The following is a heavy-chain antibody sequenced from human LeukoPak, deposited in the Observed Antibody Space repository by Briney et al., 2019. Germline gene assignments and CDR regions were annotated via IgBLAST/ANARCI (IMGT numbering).Heavy chain of an antibody. V-gene: IGHV3-23*01. CDR3: SKSCIFYDSSGYYVGEKYYFDY. CDR2: ISASGTST. J-gene: IGHJ4*02. CDR1: GFTFSSYG. D-gene: IGHD3-22*01. Sequence: GGALRLSCAASGFTFSSYGMSWVRQAPGKGLAWVSAISASGTSTYYADSVKGRFTISRDNSQDTLYLKMNSLSADDTAVYYFSKSCIFYDSSGYYVGEKYYFDYWNQATLVTVSS.